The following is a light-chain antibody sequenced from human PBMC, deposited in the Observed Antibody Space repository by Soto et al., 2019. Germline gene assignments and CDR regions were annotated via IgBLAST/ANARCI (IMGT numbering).Light chain of an antibody. V-gene: IGKV1-39*01. J-gene: IGKJ4*01. Sequence: DIQRTQSPSSLAASVGDTVTITCRASQTISVYLNWYQQIPGKAPKLLIYTASTLQTGVPSRFSGSGSGTDFTLTIRSLQPEDFATYYCQQSFSTTQFSFGGGTPQLTFGGGTKVDIK. CDR3: QQSFSTTQFSFGGGTPQLT. CDR2: TAS. CDR1: QTISVY.